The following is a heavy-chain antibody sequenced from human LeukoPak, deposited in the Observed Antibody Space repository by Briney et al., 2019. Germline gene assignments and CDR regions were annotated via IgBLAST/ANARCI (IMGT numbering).Heavy chain of an antibody. D-gene: IGHD5-18*01. Sequence: GSLRLSCAASGFTFSSYSMNWVRQAPGKGLEWVSSISSSSSYIYYADSVKGRFTISRDNAKNSLYLQMNSLRAEDTAVYYCARGLLDTAMAVDYWGQGTLVTVSS. J-gene: IGHJ4*02. CDR1: GFTFSSYS. CDR2: ISSSSSYI. V-gene: IGHV3-21*01. CDR3: ARGLLDTAMAVDY.